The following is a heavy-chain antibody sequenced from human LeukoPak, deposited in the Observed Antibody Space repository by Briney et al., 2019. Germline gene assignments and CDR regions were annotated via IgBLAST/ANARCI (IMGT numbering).Heavy chain of an antibody. CDR2: IPYDGSNK. D-gene: IGHD3-3*02. V-gene: IGHV3-30*18. CDR1: GFTFSSYG. CDR3: AKVASIDSGDDY. J-gene: IGHJ4*02. Sequence: PGGSLRLSCAASGFTFSSYGMHWVRQAPGKGLEWVAVIPYDGSNKYYADSVKGRFTISRDNSKNTLYLQMNSLRAEDTAVYYCAKVASIDSGDDYWGQGTLVTVSS.